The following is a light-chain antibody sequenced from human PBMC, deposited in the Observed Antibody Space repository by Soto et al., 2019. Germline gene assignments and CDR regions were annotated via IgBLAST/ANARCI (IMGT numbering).Light chain of an antibody. CDR2: GAS. CDR3: QQYHDWPPIT. V-gene: IGKV3-15*01. J-gene: IGKJ5*01. Sequence: EIVLTQSPATLSLSPGERGTLSCRSSESVTNYLAWYQQKPGQAPRLLIYGASTRAPGIPARFSGGGSGTEYTLTIGSLQSEDFALYYCQQYHDWPPITFGQGTRLEIK. CDR1: ESVTNY.